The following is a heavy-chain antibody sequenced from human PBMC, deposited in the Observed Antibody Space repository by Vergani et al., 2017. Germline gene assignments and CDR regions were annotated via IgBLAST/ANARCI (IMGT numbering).Heavy chain of an antibody. V-gene: IGHV3-30*03. J-gene: IGHJ4*02. CDR2: ISYDGSNK. D-gene: IGHD5-18*01. CDR1: GFTFSSYG. CDR3: ARETPSYSYGSSFDY. Sequence: QVQLVESGGGVVQPGRSLRLSCAASGFTFSSYGMHWVRQAPGKGLEWVAVISYDGSNKYYADSVKGRFTISRDNSKNTLYLQMNSLRAEDTAVYYCARETPSYSYGSSFDYWGQGTLVTVSS.